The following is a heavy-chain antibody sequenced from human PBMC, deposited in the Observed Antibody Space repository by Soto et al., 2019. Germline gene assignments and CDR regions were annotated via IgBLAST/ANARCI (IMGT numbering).Heavy chain of an antibody. V-gene: IGHV1-3*01. CDR2: INAGTGNT. CDR1: GGTFSTYT. J-gene: IGHJ6*02. Sequence: ASVKVSCKASGGTFSTYTISWVRQAPGQGLEWMGWINAGTGNTKYSQKFQGRVTITRDTSASTAYMELSSLRSEDTAVYYCARDPSIAVAGNYYYYGMDVWGRGTTVTVS. D-gene: IGHD6-19*01. CDR3: ARDPSIAVAGNYYYYGMDV.